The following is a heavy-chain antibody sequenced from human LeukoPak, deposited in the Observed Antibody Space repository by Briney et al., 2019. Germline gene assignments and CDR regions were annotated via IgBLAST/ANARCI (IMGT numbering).Heavy chain of an antibody. Sequence: PGGSLRLSCAASGFTFSSYAMSWVRQAPGKGLEWVAAISGSGGTTYYADSVKGRFTISRDNSKNTLYLQMSSLRADDTAVYYCAKEPREYCSSTSCPNWIDPWGQGTMVTVSS. CDR1: GFTFSSYA. V-gene: IGHV3-23*01. J-gene: IGHJ5*02. CDR3: AKEPREYCSSTSCPNWIDP. D-gene: IGHD2-2*01. CDR2: ISGSGGTT.